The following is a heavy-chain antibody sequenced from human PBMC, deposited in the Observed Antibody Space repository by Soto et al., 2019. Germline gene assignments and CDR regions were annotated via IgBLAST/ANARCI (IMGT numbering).Heavy chain of an antibody. CDR2: MSHSGGT. Sequence: QVQLQQWGAGLLKPSETLSLTCAVYGGSVNRGTYYWSWIRQPPGKVLAWLGAMSHSGGTHFNPSRKSRVTISVDTSKHQLSLTMSSVAAADASLSYWARVERGTAKTVVYYFDIWGTGTLGTVSA. D-gene: IGHD2-21*02. CDR3: ARVERGTAKTVVYYFDI. V-gene: IGHV4-34*01. CDR1: GGSVNRGTYY. J-gene: IGHJ3*02.